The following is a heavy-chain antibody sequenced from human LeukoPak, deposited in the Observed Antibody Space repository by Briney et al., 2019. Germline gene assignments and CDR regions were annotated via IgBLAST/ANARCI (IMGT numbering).Heavy chain of an antibody. V-gene: IGHV4-59*12. CDR1: DDSITMYY. J-gene: IGHJ5*02. Sequence: SETLSLTCSVSDDSITMYYWTWIRQPPGKGLEWIGYVDHTGSTNFNPSLNGRVSISRDTTNNLFSLKLSSVTAADTAVYYCARGGYSSGWFNRNKNWFDPWGQGTLVTVSS. CDR2: VDHTGST. CDR3: ARGGYSSGWFNRNKNWFDP. D-gene: IGHD6-19*01.